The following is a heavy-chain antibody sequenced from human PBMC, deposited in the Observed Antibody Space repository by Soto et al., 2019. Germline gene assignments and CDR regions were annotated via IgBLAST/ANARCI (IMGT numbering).Heavy chain of an antibody. CDR1: GFTFSSYS. J-gene: IGHJ6*02. V-gene: IGHV3-21*01. CDR3: ARDSYSSSWYYYGMDV. Sequence: EVQLVESGGGLVKPGGSLRLSCAASGFTFSSYSMNWVRQAPGKGLEWVSSISSSSSYIYYADSVKGRFTISRDNAKNSLYLQMNSLRAEDTAVYYCARDSYSSSWYYYGMDVWGQGTTVTXSS. D-gene: IGHD6-13*01. CDR2: ISSSSSYI.